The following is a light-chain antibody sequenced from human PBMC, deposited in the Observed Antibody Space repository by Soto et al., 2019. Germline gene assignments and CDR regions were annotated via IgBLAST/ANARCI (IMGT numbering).Light chain of an antibody. CDR2: GAS. J-gene: IGKJ1*01. V-gene: IGKV3-20*01. Sequence: EIVLTQSPGTLSLSPGDRATLSCRASQGIASSYLAWHQQNPGQAPRLLIYGASSRATGIPDRFSGSGSGTDFTLTISRLEPEDFAVYYCQLYTTFGQGTKVEIK. CDR1: QGIASSY. CDR3: QLYTT.